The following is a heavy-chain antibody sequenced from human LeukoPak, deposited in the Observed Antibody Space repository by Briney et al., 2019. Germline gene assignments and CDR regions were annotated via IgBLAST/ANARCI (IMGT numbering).Heavy chain of an antibody. CDR3: ARWGLMVRGRKVAFDI. CDR2: ISSSGSTI. V-gene: IGHV3-11*01. J-gene: IGHJ3*02. D-gene: IGHD3-10*01. CDR1: GFTFSDYY. Sequence: GGSLRLSCSASGFTFSDYYMSWICQAPGKGLEWVSYISSSGSTIYYADSVKGRYTISRDNAKNSLYLQMNSLRAEDTAVYYCARWGLMVRGRKVAFDIWGQGTMVTVSS.